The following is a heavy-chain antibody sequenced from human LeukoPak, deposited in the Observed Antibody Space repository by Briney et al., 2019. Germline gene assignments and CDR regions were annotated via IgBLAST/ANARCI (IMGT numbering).Heavy chain of an antibody. Sequence: SETLSLTCTVSGGSVSSGSYYWSWIRQPPGKGLEWIGYIYYSGSAKYNPSLKSRVSVSLDTSKNQFSLKLSSVTAADTAMYYCARGYSYDWYYFDYWGQGTLVTVSS. CDR2: IYYSGSA. V-gene: IGHV4-61*01. J-gene: IGHJ4*02. CDR1: GGSVSSGSYY. CDR3: ARGYSYDWYYFDY. D-gene: IGHD5-18*01.